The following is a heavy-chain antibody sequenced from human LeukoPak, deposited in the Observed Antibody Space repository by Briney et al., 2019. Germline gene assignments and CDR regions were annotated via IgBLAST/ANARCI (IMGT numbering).Heavy chain of an antibody. CDR1: GFTFSSYA. Sequence: GGSLRLSCAASGFTFSSYAMSWVRQAPGKGLEWVSAISGSGGSTYYADSVKGRFTISRDNSKNTLYLQMNSLRAEDTAVHYCVTRCSSTSCYYEYFDYWGQGTLVTVSS. V-gene: IGHV3-23*01. CDR2: ISGSGGST. J-gene: IGHJ4*02. CDR3: VTRCSSTSCYYEYFDY. D-gene: IGHD2-2*01.